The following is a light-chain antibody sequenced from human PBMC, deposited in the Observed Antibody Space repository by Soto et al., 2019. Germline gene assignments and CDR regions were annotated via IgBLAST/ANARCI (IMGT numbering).Light chain of an antibody. V-gene: IGLV2-11*01. CDR3: SSYTTTSTYL. CDR2: DVS. J-gene: IGLJ1*01. CDR1: SSDVGVYNY. Sequence: QSALTQPRSVSGSPGQSVTISCTGTSSDVGVYNYVSWYQQYPGKAPKIMIYDVSKRPSGVPDRFSGSKSDNTASLTISGLQAEDEADYYCSSYTTTSTYLFGTGTKVTVL.